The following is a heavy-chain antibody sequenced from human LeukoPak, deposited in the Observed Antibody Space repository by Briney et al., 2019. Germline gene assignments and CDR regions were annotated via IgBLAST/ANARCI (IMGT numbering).Heavy chain of an antibody. J-gene: IGHJ6*02. CDR1: GYTFTSYY. CDR3: ASTYCSGGSCYSGYYYYYGMDV. CDR2: INPSGGST. V-gene: IGHV1-46*01. Sequence: GASVKVSCKASGYTFTSYYMHWVRQAPGQGLEWMGIINPSGGSTSYAQKFQGRVTMTRDTSTSTVYMELSSLRSEDTAVYYCASTYCSGGSCYSGYYYYYGMDVWGQGTTVTVSS. D-gene: IGHD2-15*01.